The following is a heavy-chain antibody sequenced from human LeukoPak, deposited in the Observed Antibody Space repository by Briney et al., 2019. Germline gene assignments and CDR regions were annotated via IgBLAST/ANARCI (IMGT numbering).Heavy chain of an antibody. CDR3: ARDRWCTVTTCYYYGMDV. D-gene: IGHD4-17*01. Sequence: GGSLRLSCAASGFTFSSYAMSWVRQAPGKGLEWVSAISGSGGSTYYAGSVKGRFTISRDNAKNTLYLQMNSLRAEDTAVYYCARDRWCTVTTCYYYGMDVWGQGTTVTVSS. CDR2: ISGSGGST. V-gene: IGHV3-23*01. J-gene: IGHJ6*02. CDR1: GFTFSSYA.